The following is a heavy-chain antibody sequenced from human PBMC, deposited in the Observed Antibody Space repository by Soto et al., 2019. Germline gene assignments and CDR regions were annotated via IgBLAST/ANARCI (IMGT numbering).Heavy chain of an antibody. J-gene: IGHJ4*02. Sequence: SETLSLTCTVSGGSVTSDEDYWSWIRQSPGKGLEWIGYISNSGSTGYNPSLKTRLSMSVDRSKNQFTLRLTSVTAADPAVYFCATESGSTYGYFDYWGQGTQVTVSS. CDR3: ATESGSTYGYFDY. V-gene: IGHV4-30-4*01. D-gene: IGHD4-17*01. CDR2: ISNSGST. CDR1: GGSVTSDEDY.